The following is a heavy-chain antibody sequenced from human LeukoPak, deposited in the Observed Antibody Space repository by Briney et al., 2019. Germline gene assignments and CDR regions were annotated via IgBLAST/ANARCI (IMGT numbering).Heavy chain of an antibody. V-gene: IGHV1-18*01. CDR1: GYTFTSYG. CDR2: IGAYNGNT. D-gene: IGHD3-22*01. CDR3: ARERGRGYYDSSGYYY. J-gene: IGHJ4*02. Sequence: ASVKVSCKASGYTFTSYGISWVRQAPGQGLEWMGWIGAYNGNTNYAQKLQGRVTMTTDTSTSTAYMELRSLRSDDTAVYYCARERGRGYYDSSGYYYWGQGTLVTVSS.